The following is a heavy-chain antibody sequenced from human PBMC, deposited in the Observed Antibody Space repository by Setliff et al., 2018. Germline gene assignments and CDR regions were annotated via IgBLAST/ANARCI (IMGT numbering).Heavy chain of an antibody. D-gene: IGHD3-22*01. CDR1: GRSFTSFW. CDR2: IYAGDSDT. CDR3: VRHPYYDSSGYYSYFDY. Sequence: PGESLKISCKGSGRSFTSFWIGWVRQMPGKGLEWMGIIYAGDSDTRYSPSFQGQVTLSADTSIATAYLHWTSLKASDTAMYYCVRHPYYDSSGYYSYFDYRGQGALVTVSS. V-gene: IGHV5-51*01. J-gene: IGHJ4*02.